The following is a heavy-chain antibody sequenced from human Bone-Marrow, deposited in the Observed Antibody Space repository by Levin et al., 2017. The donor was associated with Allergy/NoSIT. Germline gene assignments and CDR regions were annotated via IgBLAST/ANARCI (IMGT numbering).Heavy chain of an antibody. Sequence: AASVKVSCAASGFTFSSYRMNWVRQAPGKGLNWVSSITSSSSYIYYADSVKGRFTITRDNAKNSLYLQMNSLRAEDTAVYYCARGLEYSGLPWGQGTLVIVSS. CDR2: ITSSSSYI. D-gene: IGHD5-12*01. CDR3: ARGLEYSGLP. J-gene: IGHJ5*02. V-gene: IGHV3-21*01. CDR1: GFTFSSYR.